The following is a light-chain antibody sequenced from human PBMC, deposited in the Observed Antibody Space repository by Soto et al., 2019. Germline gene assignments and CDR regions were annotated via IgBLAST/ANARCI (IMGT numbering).Light chain of an antibody. J-gene: IGKJ4*01. V-gene: IGKV3-20*01. CDR2: GAS. CDR3: QRYGSSPLT. CDR1: QSVSSNH. Sequence: EIVLTQSPGTLSLSPGERATLSCRASQSVSSNHLAWYQQKPGQAPRLLIYGASTRASGIPDRFSGSGSGTDFTLNISRLEPEDLAVYYCQRYGSSPLTFGGGTKVAIK.